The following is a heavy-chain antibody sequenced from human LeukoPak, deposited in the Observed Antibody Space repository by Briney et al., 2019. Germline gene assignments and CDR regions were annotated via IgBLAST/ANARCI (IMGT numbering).Heavy chain of an antibody. V-gene: IGHV3-23*01. D-gene: IGHD3-22*01. Sequence: GGTLRLSCAASGFTFSTYAMSWVRQAPGKGLEWVSGFSVSDATTYYADSVKGRFTISRDNSKNTLYLQIASLRDEDTAVYYCAKPVHLYYYDSNQDGFDIWGQGTKVTVSS. J-gene: IGHJ3*02. CDR3: AKPVHLYYYDSNQDGFDI. CDR1: GFTFSTYA. CDR2: FSVSDATT.